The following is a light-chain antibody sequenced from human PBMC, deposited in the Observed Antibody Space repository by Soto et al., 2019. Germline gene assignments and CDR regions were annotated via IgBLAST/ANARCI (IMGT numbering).Light chain of an antibody. CDR2: DNA. Sequence: QSVLTQPPSVSAAPGQKVTISCSGSNSNIGNNYVSWYQQLPGTAPQLLIYDNAKRPSGIPDRFSGSRSGTSATLAITGLQTGDEADYFCGTWDASLSTVIFGGGTKLTVL. CDR3: GTWDASLSTVI. CDR1: NSNIGNNY. J-gene: IGLJ2*01. V-gene: IGLV1-51*01.